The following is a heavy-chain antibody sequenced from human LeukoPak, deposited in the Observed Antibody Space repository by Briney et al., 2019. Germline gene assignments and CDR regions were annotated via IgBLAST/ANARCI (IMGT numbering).Heavy chain of an antibody. CDR3: AKVQTPDSSWYYFDY. CDR1: GFTFSSYA. J-gene: IGHJ4*02. CDR2: ISGSGGST. V-gene: IGHV3-23*01. D-gene: IGHD6-13*01. Sequence: GGSLRLSCAASGFTFSSYAMSWVRQAPGKGLEWVSAISGSGGSTYYADSVKGRFTISRDSSKNTLYLQMNSLRAEDTAVYYCAKVQTPDSSWYYFDYWGQGTLVTVSS.